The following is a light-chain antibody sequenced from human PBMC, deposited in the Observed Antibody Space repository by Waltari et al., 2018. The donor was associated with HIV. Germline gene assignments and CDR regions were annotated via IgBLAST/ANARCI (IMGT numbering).Light chain of an antibody. J-gene: IGLJ2*01. Sequence: QSALTQPASGSGSPGQSITLSSPGPTRDLGNYNLVSGYQQPPGKAPNLIVYEGIKRPSGVSSRISGSKSANTASLTISGLQAEDEADYYCCSYGGSSNWLFGGGTKLTVL. V-gene: IGLV2-23*01. CDR3: CSYGGSSNWL. CDR2: EGI. CDR1: TRDLGNYNL.